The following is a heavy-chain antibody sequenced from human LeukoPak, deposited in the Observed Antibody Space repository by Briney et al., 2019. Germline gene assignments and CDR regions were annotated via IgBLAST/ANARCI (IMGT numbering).Heavy chain of an antibody. V-gene: IGHV3-21*01. D-gene: IGHD3-9*01. CDR2: ISSSSSYI. CDR1: GFTFSSYS. Sequence: PGGSLRLSCAASGFTFSSYSMNWVRQAPGNGLEWVSSISSSSSYIYYADSVKGRFTISRDNAKNSLYLQMNSLRAEDTAVYYCARVQGDVTGYYSYYYYYGMDVWGQGTTVTVSS. CDR3: ARVQGDVTGYYSYYYYYGMDV. J-gene: IGHJ6*02.